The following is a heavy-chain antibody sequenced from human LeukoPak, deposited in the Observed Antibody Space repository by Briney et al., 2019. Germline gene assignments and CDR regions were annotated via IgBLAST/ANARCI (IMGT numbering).Heavy chain of an antibody. D-gene: IGHD5-24*01. CDR2: IGASGEST. Sequence: SGGSLRLSCAASGFTFSVAAMTWVRQAPGKGLEWVSLIGASGESTYYADSVKGRFTISRDNSKNTLSLQINSLRVEDTAMYFCAKDIQLSTWGLGTMVAVSS. J-gene: IGHJ3*01. CDR1: GFTFSVAA. V-gene: IGHV3-23*01. CDR3: AKDIQLST.